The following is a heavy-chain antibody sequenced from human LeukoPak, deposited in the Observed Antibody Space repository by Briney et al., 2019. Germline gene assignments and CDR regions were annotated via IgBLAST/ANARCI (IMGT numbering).Heavy chain of an antibody. CDR1: GGSISSDY. J-gene: IGHJ4*02. Sequence: SETLSLTCSVSGGSISSDYWAWIRQPPGKGLEWMGYISYSGSTNFNPSLKSRVTISIDTSKNQVSLNLSSVTAADTAVYYCARRAYCGDDCFPFDYWGQGTLVTVSS. CDR3: ARRAYCGDDCFPFDY. CDR2: ISYSGST. V-gene: IGHV4-59*01. D-gene: IGHD2-21*02.